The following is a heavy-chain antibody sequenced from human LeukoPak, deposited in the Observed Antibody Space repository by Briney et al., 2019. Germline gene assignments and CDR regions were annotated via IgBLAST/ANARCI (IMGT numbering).Heavy chain of an antibody. CDR1: GGTFSSYA. D-gene: IGHD3-22*01. Sequence: SVKVSCKASGGTFSSYAISWVRQAPGQGLEWMGRIIPILGIANCAQKFQGRVTITADKSTSTAYMELSSLRSEDTAVYYCARDLYYDSSGYYPDNAFDIWGQGTMVTVSS. CDR3: ARDLYYDSSGYYPDNAFDI. J-gene: IGHJ3*02. V-gene: IGHV1-69*04. CDR2: IIPILGIA.